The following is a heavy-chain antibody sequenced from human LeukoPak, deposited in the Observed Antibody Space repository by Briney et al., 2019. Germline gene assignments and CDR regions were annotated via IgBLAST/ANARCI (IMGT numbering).Heavy chain of an antibody. Sequence: ASVRVSCKVSGYTLTELSMHWVRQAPGKGLEWMGGFDPEDGETIYAQKFQGRVTMTEDTSTDTDYMELSSLRSEDTAVYYCATEDYGETATYYYGMDVWGQGTTVTVSS. CDR3: ATEDYGETATYYYGMDV. CDR1: GYTLTELS. CDR2: FDPEDGET. V-gene: IGHV1-24*01. J-gene: IGHJ6*02. D-gene: IGHD4-17*01.